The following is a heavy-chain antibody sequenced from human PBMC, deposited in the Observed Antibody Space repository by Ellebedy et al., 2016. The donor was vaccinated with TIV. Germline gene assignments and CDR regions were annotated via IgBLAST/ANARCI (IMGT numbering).Heavy chain of an antibody. J-gene: IGHJ6*02. CDR2: MNPNSDNS. CDR1: GYTFTSCG. CDR3: ATITGTTGYSMDA. V-gene: IGHV1-8*02. Sequence: AASVKVSCKASGYTFTSCGISWVRQAPGQGLEWMGWMNPNSDNSDYAPKFEGRLTMTRATSISTAYMELSSLRSEYTAVYYCATITGTTGYSMDAWGQGTTATVSS. D-gene: IGHD1-7*01.